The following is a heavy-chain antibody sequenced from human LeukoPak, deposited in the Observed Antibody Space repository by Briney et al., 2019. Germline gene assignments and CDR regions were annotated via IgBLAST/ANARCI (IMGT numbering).Heavy chain of an antibody. Sequence: SETRSLTCTVSGGSISSYYWSWIRQPPGKGLEWIGYIYYSGSTNYNSSLKSRVTISVDTSKNQFSLKLSSVTAADTAVYYCARGDYDSSGYAPLYYFDYWGQGTLVTVSS. V-gene: IGHV4-59*12. J-gene: IGHJ4*02. CDR1: GGSISSYY. CDR2: IYYSGST. CDR3: ARGDYDSSGYAPLYYFDY. D-gene: IGHD3-22*01.